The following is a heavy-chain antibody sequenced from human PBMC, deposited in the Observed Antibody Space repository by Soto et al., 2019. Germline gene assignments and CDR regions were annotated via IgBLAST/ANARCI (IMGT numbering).Heavy chain of an antibody. CDR2: INPNSGGT. D-gene: IGHD5-12*01. Sequence: ASVKVSCKVSGYTFTGYYIHWVRQAPGQGLEWMGWINPNSGGTNYAQKFQGRVTMTRDTSISTAYMELSRLRSDDTAVYYCARVDSGYEPFDPWGQGTLVTVSS. J-gene: IGHJ5*02. CDR1: GYTFTGYY. CDR3: ARVDSGYEPFDP. V-gene: IGHV1-2*02.